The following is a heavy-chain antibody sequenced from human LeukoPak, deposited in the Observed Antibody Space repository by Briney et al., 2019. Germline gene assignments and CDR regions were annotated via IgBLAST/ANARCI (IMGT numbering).Heavy chain of an antibody. CDR2: INPSGGST. Sequence: ASVKVSCKASGYTFTSYYMQWVRQAPGQGVEGRGIINPSGGSTSYARKFQGRVTMTRGTSTSTVYMALSSLRSDDTAVYYCARVRDGNNYSYFDYWGQGTLVTVSS. J-gene: IGHJ4*02. CDR3: ARVRDGNNYSYFDY. D-gene: IGHD5-24*01. V-gene: IGHV1-46*01. CDR1: GYTFTSYY.